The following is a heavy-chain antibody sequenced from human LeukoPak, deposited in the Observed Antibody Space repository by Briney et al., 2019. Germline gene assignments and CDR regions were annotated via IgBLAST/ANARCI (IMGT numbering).Heavy chain of an antibody. CDR3: ASDSSGYFWSGFDY. CDR1: GGSFSGYY. J-gene: IGHJ4*02. V-gene: IGHV4-59*01. Sequence: SETLSLTCAVYGGSFSGYYWSWIRQPPGKGLEWIGYIYYSGSTNYNPSLKSRVTISVDTSKNQFSLKLSSVTAADTAVYYCASDSSGYFWSGFDYWGQGTLVTVSS. CDR2: IYYSGST. D-gene: IGHD3-22*01.